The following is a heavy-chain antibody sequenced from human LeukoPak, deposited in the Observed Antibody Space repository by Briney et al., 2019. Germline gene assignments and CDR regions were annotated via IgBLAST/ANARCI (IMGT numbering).Heavy chain of an antibody. CDR1: GYTFTSYG. J-gene: IGHJ3*02. V-gene: IGHV1-18*01. Sequence: ASVKVSCKASGYTFTSYGISWVRQAPGQGLEWMGWISAYKGNTNYAQKLQGRVTMTTDTTTSTAYMELRSLRSDDTAVYYCARDRYYDFWSGQASGVNAFDIWGQGTMVTVSS. D-gene: IGHD3-3*01. CDR3: ARDRYYDFWSGQASGVNAFDI. CDR2: ISAYKGNT.